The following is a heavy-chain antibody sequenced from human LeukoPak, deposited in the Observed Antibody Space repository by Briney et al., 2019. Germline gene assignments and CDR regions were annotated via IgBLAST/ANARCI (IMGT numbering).Heavy chain of an antibody. V-gene: IGHV3-23*01. CDR2: ITGSGNST. CDR3: ARELFDFDY. CDR1: GFTFSNYA. D-gene: IGHD3-10*01. Sequence: GGSLRLSCAVSGFTFSNYAMTWVREAPGEGLEWVSEITGSGNSTYYADSVKGRLTISRDNSKNTMYLQMYSLRAEDMAVYDCARELFDFDYWGQGALVTVSS. J-gene: IGHJ4*02.